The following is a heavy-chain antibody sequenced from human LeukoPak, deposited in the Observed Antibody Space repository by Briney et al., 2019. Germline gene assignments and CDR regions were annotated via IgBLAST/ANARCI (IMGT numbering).Heavy chain of an antibody. D-gene: IGHD6-19*01. CDR2: ISDSGGRT. V-gene: IGHV3-23*01. J-gene: IGHJ4*02. Sequence: GGSLRLSCAASRFTFSSYAMTWVRQAPGKGLEWVSSISDSGGRTYYADSVKGRFTISRDNSKTMLHLQMNSLRAEDTAVYYCAKAKSPIFSNGWYYFDYWGQGTLVTVSS. CDR3: AKAKSPIFSNGWYYFDY. CDR1: RFTFSSYA.